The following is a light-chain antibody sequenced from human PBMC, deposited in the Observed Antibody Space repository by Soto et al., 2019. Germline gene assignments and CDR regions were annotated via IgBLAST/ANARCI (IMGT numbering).Light chain of an antibody. V-gene: IGLV2-14*01. CDR1: SGDIGSYNY. CDR3: TSYTGSSAYYV. CDR2: EVS. Sequence: QSALTQPASVSGSPGQSITISCTGTSGDIGSYNYVSWYQQHPGKAPKLLISEVSYRPSGISARFSGSKSGNTASLTISGLQAEDEADYYCTSYTGSSAYYVFGTGTKLTVL. J-gene: IGLJ1*01.